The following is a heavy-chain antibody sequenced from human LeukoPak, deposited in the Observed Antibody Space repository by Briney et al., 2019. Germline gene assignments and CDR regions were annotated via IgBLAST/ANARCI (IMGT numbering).Heavy chain of an antibody. CDR1: GYTFTSYD. V-gene: IGHV1-18*01. D-gene: IGHD3-3*01. J-gene: IGHJ4*02. CDR3: ARARITIFGVVTDFDY. Sequence: ASVKVSCKASGYTFTSYDINWVRQAPGQGLEWMGWISAYNGNTNYAQKLQGRVTMTTDTSTSTAYMELRSLRSDDTAVYYCARARITIFGVVTDFDYWGQGTLVTVSS. CDR2: ISAYNGNT.